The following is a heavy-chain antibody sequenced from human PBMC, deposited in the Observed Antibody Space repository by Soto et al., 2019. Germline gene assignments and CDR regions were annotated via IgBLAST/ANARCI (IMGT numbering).Heavy chain of an antibody. Sequence: VGSLILSCAASLFTFSSHAMSSVRQAPGKWLEWVSTISSGGDNTYSADSLKGRFTISRDNSKNTLYLQMNSLRAEETAVYYCAKDFDSYSSGRYGMDVSGQGTTVSVSS. J-gene: IGHJ6*02. V-gene: IGHV3-23*01. CDR2: ISSGGDNT. CDR3: AKDFDSYSSGRYGMDV. D-gene: IGHD6-19*01. CDR1: LFTFSSHA.